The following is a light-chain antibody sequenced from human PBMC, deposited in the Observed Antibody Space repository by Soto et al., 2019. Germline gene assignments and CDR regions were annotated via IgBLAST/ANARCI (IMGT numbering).Light chain of an antibody. CDR2: AAS. CDR1: QSISSY. J-gene: IGKJ1*01. V-gene: IGKV1-39*01. Sequence: DIQMTQSPSSLSASVGDRVTITCRASQSISSYLNWYQQKPGKAPKLLIYAASSLQSGVPSRFSGCAAGTAFTLTISSLQAEDFAAYYCQQSYSTHGTFGEGTKVEVK. CDR3: QQSYSTHGT.